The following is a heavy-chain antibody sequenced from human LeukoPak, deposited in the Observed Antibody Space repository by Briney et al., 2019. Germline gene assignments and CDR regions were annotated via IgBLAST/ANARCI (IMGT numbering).Heavy chain of an antibody. V-gene: IGHV1-24*01. CDR2: FDPEDGET. J-gene: IGHJ6*02. D-gene: IGHD3-22*01. CDR3: ATDLDSSSGSEDV. CDR1: GYSLTELS. Sequence: GASVKVSCKVSGYSLTELSMHWVRQAPGKGLEWMGGFDPEDGETIYAQKFQGRVTMTEDTSTDTAYMELSSLRSEDTAVYYCATDLDSSSGSEDVWGQGTTVTVSS.